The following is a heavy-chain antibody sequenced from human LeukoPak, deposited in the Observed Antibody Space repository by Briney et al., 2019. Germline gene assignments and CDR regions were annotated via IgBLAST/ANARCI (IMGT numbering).Heavy chain of an antibody. CDR3: ANSPGGWFDP. J-gene: IGHJ5*02. Sequence: PGGSLRLSCAASGFTFNTYAMTWVRQAPGKGLEWVSSISSSGSNTYYTDSVKGRFTISRDNSKYTLYLQMNSLRVEDTAVYYCANSPGGWFDPWGQGTLVTVSS. CDR2: ISSSGSNT. V-gene: IGHV3-23*01. D-gene: IGHD3-10*01. CDR1: GFTFNTYA.